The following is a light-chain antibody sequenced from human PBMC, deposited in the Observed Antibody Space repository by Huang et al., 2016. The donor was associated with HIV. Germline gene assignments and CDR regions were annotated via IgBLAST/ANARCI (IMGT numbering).Light chain of an antibody. CDR2: GAS. CDR1: QSVSSNY. J-gene: IGKJ1*01. Sequence: EIVLTQSPGTLSLSPGERATLSCRASQSVSSNYINWYQQKPGQAPRLPIDGASSRATGIPDRFSGSGSGTDFTLTISRLEPEDFAVYYCQQYGSSPTFGQGTKVEVK. CDR3: QQYGSSPT. V-gene: IGKV3-20*01.